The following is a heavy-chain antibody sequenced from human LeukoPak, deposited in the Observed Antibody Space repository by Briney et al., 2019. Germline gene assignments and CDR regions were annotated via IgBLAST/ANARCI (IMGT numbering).Heavy chain of an antibody. CDR3: ARGNQQLVMYYFDY. CDR2: ISSSSSYT. Sequence: PGGSLRLSCAGSGFSFSSYEMNWVRQAPGKGLEWVSYISSSSSYTNYADSVKGRFTISRDNAKNSLYLQMNSLRAEDTAVYYCARGNQQLVMYYFDYWGQGTLVTVSS. D-gene: IGHD6-13*01. V-gene: IGHV3-48*03. CDR1: GFSFSSYE. J-gene: IGHJ4*02.